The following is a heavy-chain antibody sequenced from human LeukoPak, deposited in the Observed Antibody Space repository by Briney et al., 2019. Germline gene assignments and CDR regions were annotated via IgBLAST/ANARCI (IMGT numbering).Heavy chain of an antibody. D-gene: IGHD4-17*01. J-gene: IGHJ4*02. CDR1: GDSITTNSYW. CDR3: ARLSVTDGFDY. CDR2: IYSSGNS. Sequence: SETLSLTCSISGDSITTNSYWWGWIRQSPGKGLEWIGSIYSSGNSYYNPSLKSRVTISVDTSKNQFSLKLSSVTAADTAVYYCARLSVTDGFDYWGQGTLVTVSS. V-gene: IGHV4-39*07.